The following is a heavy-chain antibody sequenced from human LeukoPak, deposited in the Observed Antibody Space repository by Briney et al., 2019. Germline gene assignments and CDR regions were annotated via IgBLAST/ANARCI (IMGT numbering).Heavy chain of an antibody. V-gene: IGHV4-59*01. CDR1: GGSISSYY. Sequence: PSETLSLTCTVPGGSISSYYWSWIRQPPGKGLEYIGYISYSGSTNYNPSLKNRVTISVDTSKNQFSLKLSSVTAADTAVYYCARKGGADGSGSRYYYMDVWGKGTTVTISS. CDR2: ISYSGST. J-gene: IGHJ6*03. D-gene: IGHD3-10*01. CDR3: ARKGGADGSGSRYYYMDV.